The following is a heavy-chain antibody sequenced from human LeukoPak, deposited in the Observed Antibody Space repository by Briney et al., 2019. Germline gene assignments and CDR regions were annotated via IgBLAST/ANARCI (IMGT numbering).Heavy chain of an antibody. CDR2: ISSSGSTI. D-gene: IGHD3-22*01. CDR3: ASYYYDSSGYRRIWDAFDI. V-gene: IGHV3-48*03. CDR1: GFTFSSYE. J-gene: IGHJ3*02. Sequence: PGGSLRLSCAASGFTFSSYEMNWVRQAPGKGLEWVSYISSSGSTIYYADSVKGRFTISRDNAKNSLYLQMNSLRAEDTAVYYCASYYYDSSGYRRIWDAFDIWGQGTMVTVSS.